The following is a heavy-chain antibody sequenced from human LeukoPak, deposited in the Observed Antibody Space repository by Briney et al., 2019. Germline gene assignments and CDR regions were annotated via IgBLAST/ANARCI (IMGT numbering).Heavy chain of an antibody. J-gene: IGHJ4*02. D-gene: IGHD2-15*01. CDR2: INHSGST. CDR1: GGSFSCYY. V-gene: IGHV4-34*01. CDR3: ARGPATYCSGGSCEYYFDY. Sequence: TSETLSLTCAVYGGSFSCYYWSWIRQPPGKGLEWIGEINHSGSTNYNPSLKSRVTISVDTSKNQFSLKLSSVTAADTAVYYCARGPATYCSGGSCEYYFDYWGQGTLVTVSS.